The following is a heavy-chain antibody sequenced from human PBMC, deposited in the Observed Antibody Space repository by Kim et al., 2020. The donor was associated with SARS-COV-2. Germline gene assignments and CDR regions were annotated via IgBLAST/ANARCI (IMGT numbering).Heavy chain of an antibody. CDR3: ARQYYGSGINGGWFDP. CDR2: IDPSDSYT. D-gene: IGHD3-10*01. CDR1: GYSFTSYW. J-gene: IGHJ5*02. V-gene: IGHV5-10-1*01. Sequence: GESLKISCKGSGYSFTSYWISWVRQMPGKGLEWMGRIDPSDSYTNYSPSFQGHVTISADKSISTAYLQWSSLKASDTAMYYCARQYYGSGINGGWFDPWGQGTLVTVSS.